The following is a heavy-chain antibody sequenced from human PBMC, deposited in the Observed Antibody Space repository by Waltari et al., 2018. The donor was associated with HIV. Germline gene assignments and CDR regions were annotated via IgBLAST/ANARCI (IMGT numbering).Heavy chain of an antibody. V-gene: IGHV3-23*01. J-gene: IGHJ4*02. CDR1: GFPPRNYA. CDR2: ISGSGGST. Sequence: EVQLLESGGGLVQPGGSLRLSCAASGFPPRNYAMSWVRQAPGKGLEVVSTISGSGGSTYYADAVKGRFTISRDNSKNTLYLQMNSLRAEDTAVYYCAKDRTNRAVFDYWGQGTLVTVSS. CDR3: AKDRTNRAVFDY.